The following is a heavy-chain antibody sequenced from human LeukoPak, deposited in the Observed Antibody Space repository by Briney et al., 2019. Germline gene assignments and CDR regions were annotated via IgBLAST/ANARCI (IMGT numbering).Heavy chain of an antibody. CDR3: ARRGDSPMIGDN. V-gene: IGHV3-48*01. Sequence: PGGSLRLSCAASGFTFSSYGMNWVRQAPGKGLEWLSYLSNTGNIHYAQSVKGRFTISRDNAKSSLYLQMDGLRAEDTAVYYCARRGDSPMIGDNWGQGILVTVAS. J-gene: IGHJ4*02. CDR2: LSNTGNI. CDR1: GFTFSSYG. D-gene: IGHD3-10*02.